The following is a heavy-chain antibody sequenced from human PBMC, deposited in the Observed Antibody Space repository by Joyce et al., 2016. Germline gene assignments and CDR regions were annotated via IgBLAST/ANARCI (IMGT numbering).Heavy chain of an antibody. Sequence: QITLKESGPTLVKPTQTLTLTCAFSGFSLSTRGVVVGWIRQPPGKALEWLSLIYWDDYKRYSPSLKSRLTITKDTSRNQVVLTMTNMDPVDTATYYCAHRPNSGYDPSAFDFWGQGTLVTVSS. CDR1: GFSLSTRGVV. D-gene: IGHD5-12*01. CDR3: AHRPNSGYDPSAFDF. CDR2: IYWDDYK. J-gene: IGHJ4*02. V-gene: IGHV2-5*02.